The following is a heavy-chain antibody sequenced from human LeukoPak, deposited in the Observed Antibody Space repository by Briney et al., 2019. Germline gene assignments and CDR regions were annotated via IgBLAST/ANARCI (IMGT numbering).Heavy chain of an antibody. D-gene: IGHD3-22*01. V-gene: IGHV5-51*01. J-gene: IGHJ4*02. CDR3: ARPTYYYDSSGYFDYSDY. CDR1: GYSFTSYW. Sequence: GESLKISCKGSGYSFTSYWIGWVRQMPGKGLEWIGIIYPGDSDTRYSPSFQGQVTISADKSISTAYLQWSSLKASDTAMYYCARPTYYYDSSGYFDYSDYWGQGTLVTVSS. CDR2: IYPGDSDT.